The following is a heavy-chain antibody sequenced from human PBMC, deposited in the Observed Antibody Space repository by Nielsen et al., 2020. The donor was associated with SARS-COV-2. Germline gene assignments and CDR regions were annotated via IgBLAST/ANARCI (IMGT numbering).Heavy chain of an antibody. V-gene: IGHV1-18*04. J-gene: IGHJ6*02. CDR1: GYTFTSYG. CDR3: ARAGGGYSYGYSSVSYYYYGMDV. CDR2: ISAYNGNT. Sequence: ASVKVSCKASGYTFTSYGISWVRQAPGQGLEWMGWISAYNGNTNYAQKLQGRVTMTTDTSTSTAYMELRSLRSDDTAVYYCARAGGGYSYGYSSVSYYYYGMDVWGQGTTVTVSS. D-gene: IGHD5-18*01.